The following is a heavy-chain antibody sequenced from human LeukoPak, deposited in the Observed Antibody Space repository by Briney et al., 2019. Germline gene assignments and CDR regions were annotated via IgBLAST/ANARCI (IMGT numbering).Heavy chain of an antibody. J-gene: IGHJ6*02. Sequence: PGRSLRLSCAASGFIFSGSAVYWVRQASGKGLEWVGRIRSKTNNYATAYAASVKGRFTFSRDDLKNTAYLQMNSLETDDTAVYYCASAWSDYYGMDVWGQGTTVTVSS. CDR2: IRSKTNNYAT. CDR1: GFIFSGSA. CDR3: ASAWSDYYGMDV. V-gene: IGHV3-73*01. D-gene: IGHD1-1*01.